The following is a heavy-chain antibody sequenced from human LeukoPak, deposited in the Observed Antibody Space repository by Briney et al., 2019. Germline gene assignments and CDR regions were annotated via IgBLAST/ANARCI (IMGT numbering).Heavy chain of an antibody. CDR3: ARANEVAGSFDF. Sequence: SQTLSLTCAISGDSVSSKEAAWNWVRQSPARGLEWLGRTYYRSKWFFQYEVSVKSRMTINPDTSKNHFSLQVESMGPDDTAVYYCARANEVAGSFDFWGQGILVTVSS. D-gene: IGHD6-19*01. CDR2: TYYRSKWFF. CDR1: GDSVSSKEAA. J-gene: IGHJ4*02. V-gene: IGHV6-1*01.